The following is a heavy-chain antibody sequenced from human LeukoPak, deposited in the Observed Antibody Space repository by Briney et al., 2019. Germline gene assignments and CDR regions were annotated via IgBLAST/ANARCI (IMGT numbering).Heavy chain of an antibody. CDR2: VHLSGRT. CDR3: AREDYGANSAYFDY. D-gene: IGHD4-23*01. J-gene: IGHJ4*02. Sequence: SGTLSLTCGVSGGSISSTNWWTWVRQPPGEGLEWIGEVHLSGRTNYNPSLKSRVTISVDTSKNQFSLKLSSVTAADTAVYYCAREDYGANSAYFDYWGQGTLVTVSS. CDR1: GGSISSTNW. V-gene: IGHV4-4*02.